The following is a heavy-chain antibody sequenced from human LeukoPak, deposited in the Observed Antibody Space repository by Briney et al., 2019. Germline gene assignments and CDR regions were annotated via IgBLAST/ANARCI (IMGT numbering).Heavy chain of an antibody. D-gene: IGHD4-17*01. Sequence: GGSLRLSCAASGFTLNNYGMSWVRQAPGKGLEWVSAITGSGGSIYYADSVKARFTISRDSSKNTLYLQINSLRVEDTAVYYCARTPGLHDYAYWGQGTLVTVSP. CDR1: GFTLNNYG. CDR3: ARTPGLHDYAY. J-gene: IGHJ4*02. V-gene: IGHV3-23*01. CDR2: ITGSGGSI.